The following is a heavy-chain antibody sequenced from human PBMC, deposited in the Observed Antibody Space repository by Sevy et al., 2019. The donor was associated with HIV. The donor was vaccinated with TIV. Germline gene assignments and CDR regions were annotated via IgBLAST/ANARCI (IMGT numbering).Heavy chain of an antibody. V-gene: IGHV4-31*03. CDR2: IYYSGST. CDR1: GGSISSGGYY. D-gene: IGHD2-2*01. J-gene: IGHJ6*03. Sequence: SETLSLTCTVSGGSISSGGYYGSWIRQHPGKGLEWIGYIYYSGSTYYNPSLKSRVTISVDTSKNQFSLKLSSVTAADTAVYYCARDTPLGYCSSTSCSGHYYYYMDVWGKGTTVTVSS. CDR3: ARDTPLGYCSSTSCSGHYYYYMDV.